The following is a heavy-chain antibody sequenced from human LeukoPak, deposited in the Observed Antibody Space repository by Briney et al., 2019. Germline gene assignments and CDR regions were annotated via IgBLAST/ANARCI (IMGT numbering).Heavy chain of an antibody. CDR1: GFTFSSYA. V-gene: IGHV3-23*01. J-gene: IGHJ4*02. CDR3: ARMVYDTSGYYPSFDY. D-gene: IGHD3-22*01. CDR2: ISGSGGST. Sequence: GGSLRLSCAASGFTFSSYAMSWVRQAPGKGLEWVSDISGSGGSTYYADSVKGRFTISRDNSKNTLYLQMNSLRAEDTAVYYCARMVYDTSGYYPSFDYWGQGTLVTVSS.